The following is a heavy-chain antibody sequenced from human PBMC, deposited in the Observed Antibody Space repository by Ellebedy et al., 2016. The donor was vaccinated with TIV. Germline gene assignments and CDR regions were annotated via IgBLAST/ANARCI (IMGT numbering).Heavy chain of an antibody. CDR1: GGSISSGGYY. CDR2: INHSGST. CDR3: ARGRAAVAATKYVDFQH. Sequence: MPSETLSLTCTVSGGSISSGGYYWTWIRQLPGKGLEWIGEINHSGSTHYNPSLKSRVTISINTSKTQFSLNLSSVTAADTAVYHCARGRAAVAATKYVDFQHWGQGTLVTVSS. D-gene: IGHD6-19*01. V-gene: IGHV4-39*07. J-gene: IGHJ1*01.